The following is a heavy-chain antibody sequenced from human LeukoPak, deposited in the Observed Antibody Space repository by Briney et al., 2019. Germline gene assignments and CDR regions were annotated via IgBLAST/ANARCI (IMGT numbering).Heavy chain of an antibody. V-gene: IGHV4-34*01. CDR1: GGSFSGYY. CDR3: ARGRYGGNFYYYYGMDV. J-gene: IGHJ6*02. D-gene: IGHD4-23*01. Sequence: SETLSLTCAVYGGSFSGYYWSWIRQPPGKGLEWIGEINHSGSTNYNPSLKSRVTISVDTSKNQFSLKLSSVTAADTAVYYCARGRYGGNFYYYYGMDVWGQRTTVTVSS. CDR2: INHSGST.